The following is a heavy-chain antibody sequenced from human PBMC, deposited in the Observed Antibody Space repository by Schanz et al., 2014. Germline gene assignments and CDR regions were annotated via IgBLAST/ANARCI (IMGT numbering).Heavy chain of an antibody. J-gene: IGHJ4*02. V-gene: IGHV3-30*18. CDR2: ISYDGTNE. CDR1: GLNFDYYG. D-gene: IGHD5-18*01. Sequence: QVQLVESGGGVVQPGRSLRLSCATSGLNFDYYGMHWVRQAPGKGLEWVAVISYDGTNEYYAESVKGRFTISRDNAKNTFYLHMNSLRNEDTAVYFCAKDRGDGYSNGIFQYWGLGTLVTVSS. CDR3: AKDRGDGYSNGIFQY.